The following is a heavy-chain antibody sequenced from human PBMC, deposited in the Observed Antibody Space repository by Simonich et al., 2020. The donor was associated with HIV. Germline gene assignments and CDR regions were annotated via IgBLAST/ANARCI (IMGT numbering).Heavy chain of an antibody. CDR2: IYPSGSP. J-gene: IGHJ2*01. V-gene: IGHV4-34*01. D-gene: IGHD6-13*01. CDR3: ARSGYSSSWSHWYFDL. CDR1: GGSFSGYY. Sequence: QVHLQQWGAGLLKPSETLSLTCAVYGGSFSGYYWSWIRQPPGKGLEWLGGIYPSGSPYYNPSLKGRVTISVDTSKNQFSLKMRSVTAADTAVYYCARSGYSSSWSHWYFDLWGRGTLVTVSS.